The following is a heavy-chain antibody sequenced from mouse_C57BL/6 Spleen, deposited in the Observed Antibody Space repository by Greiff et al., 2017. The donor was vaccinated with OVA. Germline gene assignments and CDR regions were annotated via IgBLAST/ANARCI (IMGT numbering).Heavy chain of an antibody. D-gene: IGHD1-1*01. V-gene: IGHV1-55*01. Sequence: QVQLQQPGAELVKPGASVKMSCKASGYTFTSYWITWVKQRPGQGLEWIGDIYPGSGSTNYNEKFKSKATLTVDTSSSTAYMQLSSLTSEDSAVYYCARGDYGSSPLDDWGQGTTLTVSS. CDR3: ARGDYGSSPLDD. J-gene: IGHJ2*01. CDR1: GYTFTSYW. CDR2: IYPGSGST.